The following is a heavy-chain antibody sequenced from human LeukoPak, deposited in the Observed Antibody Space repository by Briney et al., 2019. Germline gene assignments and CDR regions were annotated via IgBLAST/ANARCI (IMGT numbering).Heavy chain of an antibody. J-gene: IGHJ5*02. CDR2: IYYSGST. CDR3: ARVAVNWFDP. V-gene: IGHV4-59*01. D-gene: IGHD4-17*01. Sequence: SETLSLTCTVSGGSISSYYWSWIRQPPGKGLEWIGYIYYSGSTNYNPSLKSRVTISVDTSKTQFSLKLSSVTAADTAVYYCARVAVNWFDPWGQGTLVTVSS. CDR1: GGSISSYY.